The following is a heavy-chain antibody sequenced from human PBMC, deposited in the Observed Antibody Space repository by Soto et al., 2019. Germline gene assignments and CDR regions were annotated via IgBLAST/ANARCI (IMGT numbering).Heavy chain of an antibody. CDR2: IIPIFGTA. D-gene: IGHD2-2*02. CDR3: AIDAVGYCSSTSGYTTTRLGTTYFDY. V-gene: IGHV1-69*01. J-gene: IGHJ4*02. CDR1: GGTFSSYA. Sequence: QVQLVQSGAEVKKPGSSVKVSCKASGGTFSSYAISWVRQAPGQGLEWMGGIIPIFGTANYAQKFQGRVTITADESTSTAYRELGSLRSEDAAVYYCAIDAVGYCSSTSGYTTTRLGTTYFDYWVQGTLVTVSS.